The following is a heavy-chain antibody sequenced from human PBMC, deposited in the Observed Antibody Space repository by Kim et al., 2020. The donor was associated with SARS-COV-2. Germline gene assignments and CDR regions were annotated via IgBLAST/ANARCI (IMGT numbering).Heavy chain of an antibody. D-gene: IGHD6-6*01. CDR2: T. V-gene: IGHV1-3*01. CDR3: ARKEQIGWFDP. Sequence: TKYSQKFQGRVTITRDTSASTAYMELSSLRSEDTAVYYCARKEQIGWFDPWGQGTLVTVSS. J-gene: IGHJ5*02.